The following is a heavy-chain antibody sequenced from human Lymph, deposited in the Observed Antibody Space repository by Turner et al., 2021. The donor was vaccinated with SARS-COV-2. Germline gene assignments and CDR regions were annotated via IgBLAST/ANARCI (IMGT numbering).Heavy chain of an antibody. CDR1: GFTFSSYS. CDR3: ARGTYYYDSSVYSGTNWFDP. V-gene: IGHV3-21*01. D-gene: IGHD3-22*01. Sequence: EVQLVESGGGLVKPGGSLRLSCAASGFTFSSYSMNWVRQAPGKGLEWVSSISSSSTYIYYADSLKGRFNISRDNAKNSLYLQMNSLRAEDTAVYYCARGTYYYDSSVYSGTNWFDPWGQGTLVTVSS. J-gene: IGHJ5*02. CDR2: ISSSSTYI.